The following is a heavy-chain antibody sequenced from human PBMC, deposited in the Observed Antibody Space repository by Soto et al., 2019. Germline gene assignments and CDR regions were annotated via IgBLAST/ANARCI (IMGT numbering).Heavy chain of an antibody. Sequence: PSETLSLGCAVSGCSTSSGGYYWSWIRQHPGKGLEWIGYIYYSGSTYYNPSLKSRVTISVDTSKNQFSLKLSSVTAADTAVYYCARGTYYCDSSGYSTDYWGQGTLVTVSS. CDR3: ARGTYYCDSSGYSTDY. CDR2: IYYSGST. D-gene: IGHD3-22*01. V-gene: IGHV4-31*11. CDR1: GCSTSSGGYY. J-gene: IGHJ4*02.